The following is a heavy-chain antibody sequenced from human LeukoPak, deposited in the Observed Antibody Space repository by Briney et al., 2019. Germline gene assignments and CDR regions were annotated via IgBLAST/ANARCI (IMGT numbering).Heavy chain of an antibody. J-gene: IGHJ4*02. CDR2: ISAYNGNT. D-gene: IGHD3-10*01. Sequence: GASVTVPCTASGYTFTSYGISWVRQAPGQGLEWMGWISAYNGNTNYAQKLQGRVTMTTDTSTSTAYMELRSLRSDDTAVYYCASSGGRITMVRGVIITPSPFDYWGQGTLVTVSS. V-gene: IGHV1-18*01. CDR1: GYTFTSYG. CDR3: ASSGGRITMVRGVIITPSPFDY.